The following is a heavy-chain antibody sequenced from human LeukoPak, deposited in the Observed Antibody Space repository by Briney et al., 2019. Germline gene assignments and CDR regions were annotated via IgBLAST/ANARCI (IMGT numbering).Heavy chain of an antibody. Sequence: SETLSPTCTVSGGSISSSSYYWGWIRQPPGKGLEWIGYIYYSGTTNYNPSLKSRVTISVDTSKNQFYLKLRSVTAADTAVYYCARAGGLAAGNNWFAPWGQGTLVTVSS. CDR1: GGSISSSSYY. D-gene: IGHD6-25*01. CDR2: IYYSGTT. CDR3: ARAGGLAAGNNWFAP. V-gene: IGHV4-61*05. J-gene: IGHJ5*02.